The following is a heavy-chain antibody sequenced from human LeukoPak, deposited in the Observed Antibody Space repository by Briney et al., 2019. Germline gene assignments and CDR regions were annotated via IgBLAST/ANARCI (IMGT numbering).Heavy chain of an antibody. CDR1: GFTFTTYS. Sequence: GGSLRLSCAASGFTFTTYSMNWVRQAPGKGLECVSAISGSGVDTYYADSVKGRFIISRDNSKITVYLQMNSLRAEDTAVYYCAKPHYSGSGSYSREDYWGQGTLVTVSS. J-gene: IGHJ4*02. V-gene: IGHV3-23*01. D-gene: IGHD3-10*01. CDR2: ISGSGVDT. CDR3: AKPHYSGSGSYSREDY.